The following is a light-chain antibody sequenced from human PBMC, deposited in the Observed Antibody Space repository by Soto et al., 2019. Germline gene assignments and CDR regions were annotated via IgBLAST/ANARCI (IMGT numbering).Light chain of an antibody. CDR2: KAS. CDR3: QQCHRYLT. CDR1: QTISSW. V-gene: IGKV1-5*03. J-gene: IGKJ1*01. Sequence: DIQMTQSPSTLSGSVGDRVTITCRASQTISSWLAWYQQKPGKAPKLLIYKASTLKSGVPSRFSGSGSGTELTLTISSLQPDDIATYYCQQCHRYLTFGQGTKVDIK.